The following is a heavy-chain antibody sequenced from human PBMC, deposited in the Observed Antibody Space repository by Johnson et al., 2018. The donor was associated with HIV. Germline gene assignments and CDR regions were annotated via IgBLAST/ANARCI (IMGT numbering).Heavy chain of an antibody. D-gene: IGHD1-7*01. Sequence: VQLVESGGGVVQPGRSLRLSCAASGFSFGTYAMHWVRQAPGKGLEWVAVISNDGYHATYGYSVKGRFTISRDNSKNSLYLQMNSLRADDTAVYYCAKAPNWNYGDAFDVWGQGTMLTVSS. V-gene: IGHV3-30*18. J-gene: IGHJ3*01. CDR2: ISNDGYHA. CDR1: GFSFGTYA. CDR3: AKAPNWNYGDAFDV.